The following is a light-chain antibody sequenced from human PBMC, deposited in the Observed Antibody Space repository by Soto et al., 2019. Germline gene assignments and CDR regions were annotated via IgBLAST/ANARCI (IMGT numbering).Light chain of an antibody. CDR3: QQRSSWPLT. J-gene: IGKJ4*02. Sequence: VLTQSTATLSVYKMERATLSCRASQSVSSNLAWYQQKPGQAPRPLIDGASNRATGIPARFSGSGSGTDFTLTISSLEPEDVAVYFCQQRSSWPLTFGGGTKVDIK. CDR1: QSVSSN. CDR2: GAS. V-gene: IGKV3-11*01.